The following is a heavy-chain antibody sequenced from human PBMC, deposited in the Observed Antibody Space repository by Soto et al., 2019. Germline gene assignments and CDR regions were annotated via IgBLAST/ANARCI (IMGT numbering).Heavy chain of an antibody. CDR1: GFTFSSYA. D-gene: IGHD3-22*01. V-gene: IGHV3-30-3*01. CDR3: ARVGTMTVPPI. J-gene: IGHJ3*02. Sequence: QVQLVESGGGVVQPGRSLRLSCAASGFTFSSYAMHWVRQAPGKGLEWVAVISYDGSNKYYADSVKGRFTISRDNSKNTLDLQMNSLRAEDTAVYYCARVGTMTVPPIWGQGTMVTVSS. CDR2: ISYDGSNK.